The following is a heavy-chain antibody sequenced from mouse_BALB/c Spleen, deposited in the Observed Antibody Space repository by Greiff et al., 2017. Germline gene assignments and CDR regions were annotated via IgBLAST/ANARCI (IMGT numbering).Heavy chain of an antibody. CDR3: ARSETPYYGSSYGAWFAY. CDR1: GYTFTDYN. V-gene: IGHV1S29*02. Sequence: VQLQQSGPELVKPGASVKISCKASGYTFTDYNMHWVKQSHGKSLEWIGYIYPYNGGTGYNQKFKSKATLTVDNSSSTAYMELRSLTSEDSAVYYCARSETPYYGSSYGAWFAYWGQGTLVTVSA. J-gene: IGHJ3*01. CDR2: IYPYNGGT. D-gene: IGHD1-1*01.